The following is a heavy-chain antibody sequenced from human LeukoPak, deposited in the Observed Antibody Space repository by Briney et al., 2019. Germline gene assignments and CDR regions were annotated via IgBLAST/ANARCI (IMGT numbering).Heavy chain of an antibody. Sequence: PGGSLRLSCAASGFTFSSYSMNWVRQAPGKGLEWVSSISSSSSYIYYADSVKGRFTISRDNAKNSLYLQMNSLRAEDTAVYYCAGGPPYGNNYAFDIWGQGTRVTVSS. V-gene: IGHV3-21*01. CDR2: ISSSSSYI. D-gene: IGHD1-20*01. J-gene: IGHJ3*02. CDR1: GFTFSSYS. CDR3: AGGPPYGNNYAFDI.